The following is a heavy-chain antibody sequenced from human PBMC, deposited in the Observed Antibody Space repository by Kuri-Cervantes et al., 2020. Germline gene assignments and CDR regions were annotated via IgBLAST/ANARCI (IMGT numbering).Heavy chain of an antibody. J-gene: IGHJ3*02. CDR1: GGSISSGDYY. CDR2: IYYSGST. CDR3: AGEAIVGAFDI. D-gene: IGHD3-22*01. V-gene: IGHV4-30-4*01. Sequence: SETLSLTCTVSGGSISSGDYYWSWIRQPPGKGLEWIGYIYYSGSTYYNPSLKSRVTISVDTSKNQFSLKLSSVAAADTAVYYCAGEAIVGAFDIWGQGTMVTVSS.